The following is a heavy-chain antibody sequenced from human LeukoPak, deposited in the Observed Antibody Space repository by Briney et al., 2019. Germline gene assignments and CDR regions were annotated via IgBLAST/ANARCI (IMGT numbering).Heavy chain of an antibody. CDR2: IYSSGST. CDR3: AREGLNMVRGVIPKEAWGWFDP. J-gene: IGHJ5*02. D-gene: IGHD3-10*01. CDR1: GDSISSGSYY. Sequence: SQTLSLTCTVSGDSISSGSYYWSWIRQPAGKGLEWIGRIYSSGSTNYNLSLKSRVTISVDTSKNQFSLKLSSVTAADTAVYYCAREGLNMVRGVIPKEAWGWFDPWGQGTLVTVSS. V-gene: IGHV4-61*02.